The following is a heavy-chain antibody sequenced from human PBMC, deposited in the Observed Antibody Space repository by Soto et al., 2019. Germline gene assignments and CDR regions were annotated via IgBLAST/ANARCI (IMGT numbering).Heavy chain of an antibody. D-gene: IGHD5-12*01. V-gene: IGHV4-59*08. J-gene: IGHJ4*02. CDR1: GGSISSYY. CDR3: ARHLPFYDGFDY. CDR2: IYYSGST. Sequence: QVQLQESGPGLVKPSETLSLTCTVSGGSISSYYWSWILQPPGKGLEWIGYIYYSGSTNYNPSLKSRVTISVDTSKNQFSLKLSSVTAADTAVYYCARHLPFYDGFDYWGQGTLVTVSS.